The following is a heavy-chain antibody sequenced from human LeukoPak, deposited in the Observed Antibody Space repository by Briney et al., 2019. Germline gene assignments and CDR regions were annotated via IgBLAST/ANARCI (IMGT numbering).Heavy chain of an antibody. CDR1: GFTFSDYY. Sequence: PGGSPRLSCAASGFTFSDYYMSWIRQAPGKGLEWVSYISSSSSYTNYADSVKGRFTISRDNAKNSLYLQMNSLRAEDTAVYYCARDNKRLAYCGGDCSTFDPWGQGTLVTVSS. J-gene: IGHJ5*02. CDR2: ISSSSSYT. V-gene: IGHV3-11*06. D-gene: IGHD2-21*02. CDR3: ARDNKRLAYCGGDCSTFDP.